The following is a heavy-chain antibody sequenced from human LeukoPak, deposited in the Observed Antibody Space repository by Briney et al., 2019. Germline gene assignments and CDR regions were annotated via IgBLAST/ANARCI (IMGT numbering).Heavy chain of an antibody. V-gene: IGHV3-21*04. CDR1: GFTFSSYS. Sequence: PGGSLRLSCAASGFTFSSYSMNWVRQAPGKGLEWVSSISSSSSYIYYADSVKGRFTISRDNAKNSLYLQMNSLRAEDTAVYYCARVVISSGWYKSPTHYFDYWGQGTLVTVSS. CDR3: ARVVISSGWYKSPTHYFDY. CDR2: ISSSSSYI. D-gene: IGHD6-19*01. J-gene: IGHJ4*02.